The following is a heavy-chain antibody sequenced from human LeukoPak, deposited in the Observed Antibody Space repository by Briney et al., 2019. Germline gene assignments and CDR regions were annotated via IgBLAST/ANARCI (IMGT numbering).Heavy chain of an antibody. J-gene: IGHJ4*02. CDR2: IYHSGST. V-gene: IGHV4-4*02. CDR1: GGSISSSNW. Sequence: SETLSLTCAVSGGSISSSNWWSWVRQPPGKGLEWIGEIYHSGSTNYNPSLKSRVTISVDKSKNQFSLKLSSVTAADTAVYYCARARIAVAGSTFDYWGQGTLVTVSS. D-gene: IGHD6-19*01. CDR3: ARARIAVAGSTFDY.